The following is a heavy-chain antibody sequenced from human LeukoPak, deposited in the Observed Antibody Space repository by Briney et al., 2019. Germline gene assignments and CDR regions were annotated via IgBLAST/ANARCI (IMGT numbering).Heavy chain of an antibody. V-gene: IGHV1-69-2*01. CDR1: GYTFTDHN. CDR3: ATIQV. CDR2: VDPEDGET. J-gene: IGHJ4*02. Sequence: GASVKVSCKAFGYTFTDHNIHWIQQAPGKGLEWMGRVDPEDGETKYANKFQARVTITADTSTDTACMEVSSLTSEDTAFYYCATIQVWGQGTLVTVSS.